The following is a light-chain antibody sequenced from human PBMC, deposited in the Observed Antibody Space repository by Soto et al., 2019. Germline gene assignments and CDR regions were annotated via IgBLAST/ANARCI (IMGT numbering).Light chain of an antibody. Sequence: QSVLTQPASVSGSPGQSITISCTGTSSDIGNYDFLSWYQQVPGTAPKAMIYEVSSRPSGVSNRFSGSKSGNTASLTISGLQAEDEAYYYCSSYTTSTSFILFGGGTKLTVL. CDR3: SSYTTSTSFIL. V-gene: IGLV2-14*01. J-gene: IGLJ2*01. CDR1: SSDIGNYDF. CDR2: EVS.